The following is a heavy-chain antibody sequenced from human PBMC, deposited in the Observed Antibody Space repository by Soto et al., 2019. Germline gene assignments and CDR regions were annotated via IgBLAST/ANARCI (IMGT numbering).Heavy chain of an antibody. CDR1: GFTFSSYG. Sequence: GGSLRLSCAASGFTFSSYGMHWVRQAPGKGLEWVAVIWYDGSNKYYADSVKGRFTISRDNSKNTLYLQMNSLRAEDTAVYYCARQGITGTTRAQYGMDVWGQGTTVTVYS. CDR3: ARQGITGTTRAQYGMDV. D-gene: IGHD1-7*01. CDR2: IWYDGSNK. J-gene: IGHJ6*02. V-gene: IGHV3-33*01.